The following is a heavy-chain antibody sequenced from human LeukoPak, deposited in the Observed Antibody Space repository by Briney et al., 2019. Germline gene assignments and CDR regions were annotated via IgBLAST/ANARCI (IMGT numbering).Heavy chain of an antibody. V-gene: IGHV4-30-4*01. Sequence: PSQTLSLTCTVSGGSISSGDYYWSWIRQPPGKGLEWIGYIYYSGSNYYNPSLRSRATLSVDTSKNQFSLKLSSLAAAATADYYCAGDIGGGGYCSGGSCYNHDAFDIWGQGTMVTVSS. D-gene: IGHD2-15*01. J-gene: IGHJ3*02. CDR3: AGDIGGGGYCSGGSCYNHDAFDI. CDR1: GGSISSGDYY. CDR2: IYYSGSN.